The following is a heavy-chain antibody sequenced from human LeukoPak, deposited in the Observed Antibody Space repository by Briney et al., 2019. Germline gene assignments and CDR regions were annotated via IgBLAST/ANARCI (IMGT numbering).Heavy chain of an antibody. J-gene: IGHJ4*02. CDR1: GFTFDDYG. V-gene: IGHV3-20*04. CDR3: ARVLPGLITGNFDY. Sequence: GGSLRLSCAASGFTFDDYGMSWVRQAPGKGLEWVSGINWNGGSTGYADSVKGRFTISRDNAENSLYLQMNSLRAEDTAVYFCARVLPGLITGNFDYWGQGTLVTVSS. CDR2: INWNGGST. D-gene: IGHD1-20*01.